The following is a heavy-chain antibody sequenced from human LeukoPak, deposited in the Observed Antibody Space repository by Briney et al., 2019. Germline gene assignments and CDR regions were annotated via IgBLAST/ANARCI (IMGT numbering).Heavy chain of an antibody. J-gene: IGHJ5*02. V-gene: IGHV4-59*08. CDR3: ARHDRTADYGDPNWFEP. CDR2: ISYSGNT. Sequence: SETLFLTCHVSGASNKNYYCSWIRQPPGERLEWIGYISYSGNTRYDPSLRSRVTMSVDTSSDQFSLNLNSVTAADTAVYYCARHDRTADYGDPNWFEPWGQGILVTVSS. D-gene: IGHD4-17*01. CDR1: GASNKNYY.